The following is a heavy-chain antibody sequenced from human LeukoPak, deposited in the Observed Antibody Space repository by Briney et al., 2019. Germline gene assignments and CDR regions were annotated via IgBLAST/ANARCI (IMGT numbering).Heavy chain of an antibody. CDR2: ISSSSTNI. D-gene: IGHD6-19*01. J-gene: IGHJ4*02. CDR1: GFTFSSYS. CDR3: ARVEEKGVSGRAADY. Sequence: PGGSLRLSCAASGFTFSSYSMNWVRQAPGKGLEWVSSISSSSTNIYYGDSVKGRFTISRDNAKNSLSLQMNSLRAEDTAVYYYARVEEKGVSGRAADYWGQGTLVTVSS. V-gene: IGHV3-21*01.